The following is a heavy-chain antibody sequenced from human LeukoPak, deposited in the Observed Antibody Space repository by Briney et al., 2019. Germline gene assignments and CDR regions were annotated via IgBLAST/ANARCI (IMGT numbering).Heavy chain of an antibody. J-gene: IGHJ4*02. CDR2: INPNTGGT. Sequence: ASVKVSCKASGYTFIGYYIHWIRQAPGQGLEWMGRINPNTGGTNYAQNFQGRVTMTRDTSISTAYMDLSSLRSDDTAVYYCAKGMVQPDYWGQGTLVTVSS. D-gene: IGHD1-1*01. CDR3: AKGMVQPDY. CDR1: GYTFIGYY. V-gene: IGHV1-2*06.